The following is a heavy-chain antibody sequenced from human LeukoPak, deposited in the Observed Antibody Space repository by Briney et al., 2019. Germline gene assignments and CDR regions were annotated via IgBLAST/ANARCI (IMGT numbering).Heavy chain of an antibody. Sequence: GESLTLTCAASGFTFSDYYKSWVRRAPGKGMEWISYITSSGSTIYYADSVKGRFTISRDNAKNSVYLEMNSVRTEDTAVYYCAGTTWPAAVWGQGTLVTVSS. J-gene: IGHJ4*02. V-gene: IGHV3-11*01. CDR3: AGTTWPAAV. CDR1: GFTFSDYY. D-gene: IGHD2-2*01. CDR2: ITSSGSTI.